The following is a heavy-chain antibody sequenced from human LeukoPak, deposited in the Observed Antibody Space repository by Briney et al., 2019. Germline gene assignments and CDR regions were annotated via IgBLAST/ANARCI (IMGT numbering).Heavy chain of an antibody. V-gene: IGHV4-38-2*01. CDR2: IYHSGST. J-gene: IGHJ3*02. CDR1: GYSISSGYY. Sequence: SETLSLTCAVSGYSISSGYYWGWIRQPPGKGLEWIGSIYHSGSTYYNPSPKSRVTISVDTSKNQFSLKLSSVTAADTAVYYCARGVRFLEWLLLDDAFDIWGQGTMVTVSS. CDR3: ARGVRFLEWLLLDDAFDI. D-gene: IGHD3-3*01.